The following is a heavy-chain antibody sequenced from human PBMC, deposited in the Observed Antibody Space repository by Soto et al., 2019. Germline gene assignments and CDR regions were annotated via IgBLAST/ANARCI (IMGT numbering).Heavy chain of an antibody. CDR1: GATFSRNT. V-gene: IGHV1-69*08. CDR3: ATEDGFRDRALIPAAIDDMDV. J-gene: IGHJ6*01. D-gene: IGHD2-2*02. Sequence: QVQLVQSGAEVEKPGSSVKVSCKASGATFSRNTITWVRQAPGQGLEWIGRIIHLFGITAFEQKFQDRVTTTADKTATTAYMELSCLSSEDTAVYYCATEDGFRDRALIPAAIDDMDVW. CDR2: IIHLFGIT.